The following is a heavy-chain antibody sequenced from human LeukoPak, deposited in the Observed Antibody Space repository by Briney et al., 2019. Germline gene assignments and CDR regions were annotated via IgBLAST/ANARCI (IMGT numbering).Heavy chain of an antibody. D-gene: IGHD1-26*01. CDR2: IKSKTDGGTT. V-gene: IGHV3-15*01. CDR1: GFTFTNAW. CDR3: ARVFSYWERHFDY. J-gene: IGHJ4*02. Sequence: GGSLRLSCAASGFTFTNAWMSWVRQAPGKGLEWVGRIKSKTDGGTTDYAAPVKGRFTISRDDSKNTLYLQMNSLRAEDTAVYYCARVFSYWERHFDYWGQGTLVTVSS.